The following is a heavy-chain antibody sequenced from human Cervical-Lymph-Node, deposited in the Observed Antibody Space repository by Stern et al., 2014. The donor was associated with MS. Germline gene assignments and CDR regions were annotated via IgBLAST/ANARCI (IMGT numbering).Heavy chain of an antibody. Sequence: QVQLQQWGAGLLKPSETLSLTCAVYGGSFSGYYWSWIRQPPGKGLEWIGEIHHSGSTNYKASLKSRVSISVDTSKTPLSLKLSSGTAADTAVYYCAIVYTSGWETWGQGTLVTVSS. CDR1: GGSFSGYY. D-gene: IGHD6-19*01. CDR2: IHHSGST. J-gene: IGHJ4*02. V-gene: IGHV4-34*01. CDR3: AIVYTSGWET.